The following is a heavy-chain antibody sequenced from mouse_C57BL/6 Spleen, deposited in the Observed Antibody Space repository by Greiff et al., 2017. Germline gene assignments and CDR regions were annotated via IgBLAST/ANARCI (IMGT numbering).Heavy chain of an antibody. CDR3: ARGRIYDGYQSLDY. Sequence: VQLQQSGPELVKPGDSVKISCKASGYSFTGYFMNWVMQSHGKSLEWIGRINPYNGDTFYNQKFKGKATLTVDKSSSTAHMELRSLTSEDSAVYYCARGRIYDGYQSLDYWGQGTTLTVSS. CDR2: INPYNGDT. D-gene: IGHD2-3*01. CDR1: GYSFTGYF. V-gene: IGHV1-20*01. J-gene: IGHJ2*01.